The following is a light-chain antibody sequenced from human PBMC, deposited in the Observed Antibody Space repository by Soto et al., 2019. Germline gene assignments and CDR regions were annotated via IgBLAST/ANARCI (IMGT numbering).Light chain of an antibody. CDR1: HSINNY. V-gene: IGKV1-39*01. CDR3: QQSYSTLWT. J-gene: IGKJ2*02. CDR2: AAS. Sequence: IQMTQSPSSLSASVGDRVIITCRSDHSINNYLNWYQQRPGKVPKLLIYAASTLQSGVPSRFSGSGSGRVFTLTINSLQPEDFATYYCQQSYSTLWTFGRGTRVEI.